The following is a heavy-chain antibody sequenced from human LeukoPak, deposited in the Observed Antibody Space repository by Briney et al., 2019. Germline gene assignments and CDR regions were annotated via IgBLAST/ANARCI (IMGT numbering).Heavy chain of an antibody. D-gene: IGHD3-16*02. CDR2: ISSSGSTI. CDR1: GFTFSDYY. CDR3: ARDRDPYYDYLWGSYRPSYFDD. V-gene: IGHV3-11*04. Sequence: GGSLRLSCAASGFTFSDYYMSWIRQAPGKGLEWVSYISSSGSTIYYADSVKGRFTISRDNTKNSLYLQMNSLRAEDTAVYYCARDRDPYYDYLWGSYRPSYFDDWGQGTLVTVSS. J-gene: IGHJ4*02.